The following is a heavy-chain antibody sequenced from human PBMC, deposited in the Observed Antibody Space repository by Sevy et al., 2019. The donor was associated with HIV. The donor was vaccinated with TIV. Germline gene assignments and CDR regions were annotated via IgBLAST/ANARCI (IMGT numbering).Heavy chain of an antibody. Sequence: GGSLRLSCAASGFSFNNAWMNWVRQAPGKGLDWVSGISGSVGSTYYADSVKGRFTISRDNSKNTLYLQMNSLRAEDTAVYYCAKDQLYDTSFFDYWGQGTLVTVSS. CDR3: AKDQLYDTSFFDY. D-gene: IGHD3-22*01. CDR2: ISGSVGST. CDR1: GFSFNNAW. J-gene: IGHJ4*02. V-gene: IGHV3-23*01.